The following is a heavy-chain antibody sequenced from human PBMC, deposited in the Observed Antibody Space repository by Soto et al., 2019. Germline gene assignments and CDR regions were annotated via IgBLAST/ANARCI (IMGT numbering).Heavy chain of an antibody. V-gene: IGHV3-9*01. CDR3: AKGEDRGYSYGPDY. J-gene: IGHJ4*02. Sequence: EVHLVESGGGLLQPGRSLRLSCAASGFSFDDYAMQWVLQVPGKGLEWVSGISYNSGTIGYADSVKGRFTISRDNARNSLYLQMNSLRTEDTALYYCAKGEDRGYSYGPDYWGQGTQVTVSS. D-gene: IGHD5-18*01. CDR1: GFSFDDYA. CDR2: ISYNSGTI.